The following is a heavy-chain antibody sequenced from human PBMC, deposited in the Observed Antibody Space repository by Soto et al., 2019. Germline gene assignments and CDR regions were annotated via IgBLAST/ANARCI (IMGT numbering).Heavy chain of an antibody. CDR2: IVVGSGNT. CDR3: AALNDYGDYVGWFDY. D-gene: IGHD4-17*01. Sequence: QMPLVQSGPEVKKPGTSVKVSCKASGFTFTSSAVQWVRQARGQRLEWIGWIVVGSGNTNYAQKFQERVTITRDMSTSTAYMELSSLRSEDTAVYYCAALNDYGDYVGWFDYWGQGTLVTVSS. CDR1: GFTFTSSA. V-gene: IGHV1-58*01. J-gene: IGHJ4*02.